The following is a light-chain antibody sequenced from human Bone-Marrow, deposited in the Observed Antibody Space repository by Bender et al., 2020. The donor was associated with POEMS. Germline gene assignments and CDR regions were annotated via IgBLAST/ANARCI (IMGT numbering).Light chain of an antibody. CDR3: QSWGSNTAV. V-gene: IGLV3-1*01. CDR1: KLGEEY. Sequence: SYELTQPPSVYVSPGQTATITCSGEKLGEEYACWYQQKPGQSPVVVIYQDTKRPSGIPERFSGSTSGNTASLTISGTQTMDEADYYCQSWGSNTAVFGGGTKLTVL. J-gene: IGLJ2*01. CDR2: QDT.